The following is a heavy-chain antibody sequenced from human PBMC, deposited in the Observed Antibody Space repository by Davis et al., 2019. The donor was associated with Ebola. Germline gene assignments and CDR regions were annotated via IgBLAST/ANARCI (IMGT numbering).Heavy chain of an antibody. CDR1: GFTFSNYA. CDR2: ISGSGGSR. Sequence: GESLKISCVASGFTFSNYAMSWVRQAPGKGLEWVSAISGSGGSRHHADAVKGRFTISRDISKNTVYLQMNSLKTEDTAVYYCSGSYRGFDYWGQGTLVTVSS. CDR3: SGSYRGFDY. J-gene: IGHJ4*02. D-gene: IGHD1-26*01. V-gene: IGHV3-23*01.